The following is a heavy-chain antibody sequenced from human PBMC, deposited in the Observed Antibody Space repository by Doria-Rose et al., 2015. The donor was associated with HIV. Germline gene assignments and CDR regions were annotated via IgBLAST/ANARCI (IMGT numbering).Heavy chain of an antibody. J-gene: IGHJ4*02. CDR3: ARGVYGDY. D-gene: IGHD3-10*01. Sequence: TWVRQAPGQGLEWMGWISTYNGNTECAQKFQDRVTTTTDTSASTAYLDLRSLRSDDTALYYCARGVYGDYWGLGTLVTVSS. V-gene: IGHV1-18*01. CDR2: ISTYNGNT.